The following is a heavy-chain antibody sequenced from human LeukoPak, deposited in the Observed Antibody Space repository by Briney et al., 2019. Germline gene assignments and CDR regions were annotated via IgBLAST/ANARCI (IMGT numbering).Heavy chain of an antibody. CDR3: ARVRYSSGWYLLAFDY. V-gene: IGHV4-59*01. Sequence: SETLSLTCTVSGGSISSYYWSWIRQPPGKGLEWIGYIYYSGSTNYNPSLKSRVTISVDTSKNQFSLKLSSVTAADTAVYHCARVRYSSGWYLLAFDYWGQGTLVTVSS. CDR1: GGSISSYY. J-gene: IGHJ4*02. CDR2: IYYSGST. D-gene: IGHD6-19*01.